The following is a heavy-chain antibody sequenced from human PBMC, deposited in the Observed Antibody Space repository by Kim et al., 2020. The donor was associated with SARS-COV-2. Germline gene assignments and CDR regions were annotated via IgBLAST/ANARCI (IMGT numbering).Heavy chain of an antibody. CDR1: GGSISSGDYY. CDR2: IYYSGST. J-gene: IGHJ6*03. V-gene: IGHV4-30-4*01. Sequence: SETLSLTCTVSGGSISSGDYYWSWIRQPPGKGLEWIGYIYYSGSTYYNPSLKSRVIISVDTSKNQFSLKLSSVTAAGTAVYYCARDRRGYYSSSSCYYMDVWGKGATVAVSS. D-gene: IGHD2-2*01. CDR3: ARDRRGYYSSSSCYYMDV.